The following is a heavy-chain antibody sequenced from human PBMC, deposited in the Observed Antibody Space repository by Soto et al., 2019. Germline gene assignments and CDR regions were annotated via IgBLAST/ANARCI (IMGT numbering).Heavy chain of an antibody. D-gene: IGHD3-22*01. V-gene: IGHV3-33*01. CDR3: ARDVKRDSSGYLGGDFDI. CDR2: IWYDGSNK. J-gene: IGHJ3*02. Sequence: PGGSLRLSCAASGFTFSSYGMHWVRQAPGKGLEWVAVIWYDGSNKYYADSVKGRFTISRDNSKNTLYLQMNSLRAEDTAVYYCARDVKRDSSGYLGGDFDIWGQGTMVTVS. CDR1: GFTFSSYG.